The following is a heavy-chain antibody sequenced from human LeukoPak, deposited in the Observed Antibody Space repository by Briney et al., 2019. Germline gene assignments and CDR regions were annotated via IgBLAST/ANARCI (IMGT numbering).Heavy chain of an antibody. J-gene: IGHJ6*02. CDR2: ISNSGGRT. CDR3: ARGETYYYGSGPYYYGMDV. CDR1: GFTFSSYA. V-gene: IGHV3-23*01. D-gene: IGHD3-10*01. Sequence: PGGSLRLSCAASGFTFSSYAMSWVRQAPGKGLEWVSSISNSGGRTFYTDSVKGRFTISRDNAKNSLYLQMNSLRAEDTAVYYCARGETYYYGSGPYYYGMDVWGQGTTVTVSS.